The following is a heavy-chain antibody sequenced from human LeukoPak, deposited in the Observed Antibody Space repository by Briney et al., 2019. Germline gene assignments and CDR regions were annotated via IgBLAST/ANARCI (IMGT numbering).Heavy chain of an antibody. J-gene: IGHJ4*02. D-gene: IGHD5-12*01. CDR3: ARAKYSGYDLSVVY. Sequence: ASVKVSCKASGYTFTGYYMHGVRQAPGQGLEWMGWINPNSGGTNYAQKFQGRVTMTRDTSISTAYMELSRLRSDDTAVYYCARAKYSGYDLSVVYWGQGTLVTVSS. CDR1: GYTFTGYY. CDR2: INPNSGGT. V-gene: IGHV1-2*02.